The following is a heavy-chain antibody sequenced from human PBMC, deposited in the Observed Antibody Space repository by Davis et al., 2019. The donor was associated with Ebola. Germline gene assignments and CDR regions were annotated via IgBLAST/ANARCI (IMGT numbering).Heavy chain of an antibody. CDR1: GFTFSNAW. CDR2: IKSKTDAGTT. V-gene: IGHV3-15*07. Sequence: GGSLRLSCAASGFTFSNAWMNWVRQAPRKGLEWVGRIKSKTDAGTTDYAAPVKGRFTISRDDSKNTLYLQMNSLKAEDTAVYYCTTVKQQLILSSTWWGQGTLVTVSS. J-gene: IGHJ4*02. D-gene: IGHD6-13*01. CDR3: TTVKQQLILSSTW.